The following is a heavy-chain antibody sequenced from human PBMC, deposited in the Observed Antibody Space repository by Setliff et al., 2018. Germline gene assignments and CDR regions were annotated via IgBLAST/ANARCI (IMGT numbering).Heavy chain of an antibody. V-gene: IGHV1-3*04. Sequence: ASVKVSCKASGYTFNFYGMHWVRQAPGQRPEWMGWINTDSGNTRYSQKFQGRVTIARDTSASTAYMEPSSLRSEDTAIYFCARGQDSGSWIIDGWGQGTPVTVSS. CDR3: ARGQDSGSWIIDG. CDR1: GYTFNFYG. J-gene: IGHJ4*02. CDR2: INTDSGNT. D-gene: IGHD1-26*01.